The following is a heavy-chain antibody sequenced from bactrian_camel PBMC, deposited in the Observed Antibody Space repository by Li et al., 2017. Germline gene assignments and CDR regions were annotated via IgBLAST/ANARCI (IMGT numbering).Heavy chain of an antibody. CDR1: GVWFSRYA. CDR2: INNDGRIT. J-gene: IGHJ4*01. CDR3: AADNLACGLVNRDYRY. V-gene: IGHV3S41*01. Sequence: SGAAGGVWFSRYAMNWVRQPPGQGLEMVSSINNDGRITTYADPLKGRFTISKDNAKNTLYLQMNSLKPEDTAMYYCAADNLACGLVNRDYRYYGQGTQVTVS. D-gene: IGHD6*01.